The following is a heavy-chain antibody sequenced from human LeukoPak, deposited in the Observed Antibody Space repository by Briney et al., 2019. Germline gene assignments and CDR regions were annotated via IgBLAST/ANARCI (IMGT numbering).Heavy chain of an antibody. CDR2: IRQNGNET. CDR3: ARGSLVHYYGSGSYRIRAGFDS. CDR1: AFIFNTYW. J-gene: IGHJ4*02. Sequence: GGSLRLSCVVSAFIFNTYWMTWVRLAPGKGLEWVVNIRQNGNETHYVESVKGRVTVSRDNAKNSLYLQMNSLRAEDTAVYYCARGSLVHYYGSGSYRIRAGFDSWGQGTLVTVSS. V-gene: IGHV3-7*01. D-gene: IGHD3-10*01.